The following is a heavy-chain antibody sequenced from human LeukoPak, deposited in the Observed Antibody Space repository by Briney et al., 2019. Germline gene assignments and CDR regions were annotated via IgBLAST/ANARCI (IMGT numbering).Heavy chain of an antibody. CDR1: GYTVTNYY. J-gene: IGHJ3*02. V-gene: IGHV1-2*02. CDR2: INPYSGGT. Sequence: ASVKVSCKAFGYTVTNYYIHWVRQAPGQGLEWMGWINPYSGGTSYAQNFQGRVTMTRDTSINTVYMELSRLRSDDTAIFYCARGKVLAQDAFDIWGQGTVVTVSS. D-gene: IGHD4/OR15-4a*01. CDR3: ARGKVLAQDAFDI.